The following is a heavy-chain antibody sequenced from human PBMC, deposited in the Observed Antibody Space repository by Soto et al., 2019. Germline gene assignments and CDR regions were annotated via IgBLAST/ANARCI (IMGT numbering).Heavy chain of an antibody. CDR2: IYWDDDK. V-gene: IGHV2-5*02. J-gene: IGHJ4*02. CDR1: GFSLSTSGVG. D-gene: IGHD3-10*01. Sequence: QITSKESGPTLVKPTQTLTLTCTFSGFSLSTSGVGVGWIRQPPGKALEWLALIYWDDDKRYSPSLKSRLTITKDTSKNQVVLTMTNMDPVDTATYYCAHVTRFGEFPRGYYFDYWGQGTLVTVSS. CDR3: AHVTRFGEFPRGYYFDY.